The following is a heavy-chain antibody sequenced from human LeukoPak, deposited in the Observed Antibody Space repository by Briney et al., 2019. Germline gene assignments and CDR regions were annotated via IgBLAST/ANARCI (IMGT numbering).Heavy chain of an antibody. V-gene: IGHV3-30-3*01. J-gene: IGHJ4*02. Sequence: PGGSLRLSCAASGFTFSSYPMHWVRQAPGKGLEWVAVISYDGGNKYYADSVKGRFTISRDNSKNTLYLQMNSLRAEDTAVYYCASFGGWYTVDYWGQGTLVTVSS. D-gene: IGHD6-19*01. CDR3: ASFGGWYTVDY. CDR2: ISYDGGNK. CDR1: GFTFSSYP.